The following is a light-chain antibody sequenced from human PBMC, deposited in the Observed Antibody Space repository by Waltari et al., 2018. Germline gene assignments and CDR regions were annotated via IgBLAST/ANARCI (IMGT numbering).Light chain of an antibody. CDR3: AAWDDSLSGWV. J-gene: IGLJ3*02. CDR1: SSNNGPNS. V-gene: IGLV1-47*01. Sequence: QSVLTQPPSASGTPGQRVTFSCSGSSSNNGPNSVYWYQQLPGAAPKLLIYKNNQRPSGIPDRFSGSKSGTSASLAISGLRSEDETDYYCAAWDDSLSGWVFGGGTKVTVL. CDR2: KNN.